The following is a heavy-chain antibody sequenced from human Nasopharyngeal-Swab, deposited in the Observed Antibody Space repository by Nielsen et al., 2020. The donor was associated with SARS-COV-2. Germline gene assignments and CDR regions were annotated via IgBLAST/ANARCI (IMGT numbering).Heavy chain of an antibody. CDR3: AKANVIFWFGQFRNDAFDI. J-gene: IGHJ3*02. CDR1: GFTFNNYG. CDR2: ISYEGSKT. V-gene: IGHV3-30*18. Sequence: GGSLRLSCEASGFTFNNYGMHWVRQAPGKGLEWVAVISYEGSKTFFTDSVKGRFTISRDHSTKTLYLQMNNLKVEDTAVYYCAKANVIFWFGQFRNDAFDIWGQGTMVTVSS. D-gene: IGHD3-10*01.